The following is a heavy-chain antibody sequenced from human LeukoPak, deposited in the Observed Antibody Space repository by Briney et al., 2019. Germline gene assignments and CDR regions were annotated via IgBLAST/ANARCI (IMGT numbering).Heavy chain of an antibody. CDR3: ARVGYYYDSSGYYPNDY. D-gene: IGHD3-22*01. V-gene: IGHV1-46*01. CDR2: INPSGGST. CDR1: EYTFTSYY. J-gene: IGHJ4*02. Sequence: GASVKVSCKASEYTFTSYYMHWVRQAPGQGLEWMGIINPSGGSTSYAQKFQGRVTMTRDTSTSTVYMELSSLRSEDTAVYYCARVGYYYDSSGYYPNDYWGQGTLVTVSS.